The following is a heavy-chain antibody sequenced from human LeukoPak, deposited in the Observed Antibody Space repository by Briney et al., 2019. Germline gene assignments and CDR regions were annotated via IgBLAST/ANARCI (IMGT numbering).Heavy chain of an antibody. CDR2: ISQRAIA. Sequence: SETLSLTCAVSGYSINNAHYWAWIRQPPGKGLEWIGNISQRAIASYNPSLKSRVTISLDTSNNHFSLDLRSVTAADTAVYFCARASVEHSIVAGDYFDYWGQGTLVTVSS. CDR3: ARASVEHSIVAGDYFDY. CDR1: GYSINNAHY. D-gene: IGHD1/OR15-1a*01. V-gene: IGHV4-38-2*01. J-gene: IGHJ4*02.